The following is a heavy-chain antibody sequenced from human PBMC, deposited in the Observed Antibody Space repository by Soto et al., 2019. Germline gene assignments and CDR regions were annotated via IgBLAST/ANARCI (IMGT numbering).Heavy chain of an antibody. CDR1: GFTFSSYD. J-gene: IGHJ4*02. CDR3: ARSGTVSGFAVFDY. D-gene: IGHD4-4*01. Sequence: GGSLRLSCAASGFTFSSYDMHWVRQATGKGLEWVSAIGTAGDTYYPGSVKGRFTISRENAKNSLYLQMNSLRAGDTAVYYCARSGTVSGFAVFDYWGQGTLVTVSS. CDR2: IGTAGDT. V-gene: IGHV3-13*01.